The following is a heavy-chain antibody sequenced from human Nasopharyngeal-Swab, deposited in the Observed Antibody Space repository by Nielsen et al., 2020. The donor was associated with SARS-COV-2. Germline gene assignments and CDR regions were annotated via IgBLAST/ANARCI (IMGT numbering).Heavy chain of an antibody. Sequence: GRQAPGKGLEWVANINTDESEKHYLDSVKGRFTISRDNAKNSLYLQMYSLSAEDSAVYYCARGHFGMDVWGQGTTVTVSS. CDR2: INTDESEK. J-gene: IGHJ6*02. V-gene: IGHV3-7*03. CDR3: ARGHFGMDV.